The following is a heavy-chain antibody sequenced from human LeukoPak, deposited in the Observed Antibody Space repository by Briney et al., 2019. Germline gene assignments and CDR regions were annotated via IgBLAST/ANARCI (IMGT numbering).Heavy chain of an antibody. D-gene: IGHD2-15*01. V-gene: IGHV4-59*08. CDR2: IYYRGTT. CDR1: GDSISPYF. Sequence: SETLSLTCTVSGDSISPYFWTWIRQPPGKGLEWLGYIYYRGTTHSNPSLNSRATIPLDTSKNQFSLQLTSVTAADTAVYYCARHKKDGGGNLYCHYWGQGILVTVSS. CDR3: ARHKKDGGGNLYCHY. J-gene: IGHJ4*02.